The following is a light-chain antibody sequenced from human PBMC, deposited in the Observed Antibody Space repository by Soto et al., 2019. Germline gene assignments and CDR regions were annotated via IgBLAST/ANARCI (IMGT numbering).Light chain of an antibody. Sequence: QPVLTQPASVSGSPGQSITISCTGTSSDVGSYNLVSWYQQHPGKAPKLMIYDGSKRPSGVSNRFSGSKSGNTASLTISGLQAEDEADYYCCAYAGSSTWVFGGGTKLTVL. CDR1: SSDVGSYNL. J-gene: IGLJ3*02. CDR3: CAYAGSSTWV. CDR2: DGS. V-gene: IGLV2-23*01.